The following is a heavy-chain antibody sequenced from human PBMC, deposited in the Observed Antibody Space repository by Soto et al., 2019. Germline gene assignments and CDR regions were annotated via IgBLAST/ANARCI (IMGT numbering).Heavy chain of an antibody. J-gene: IGHJ4*02. Sequence: SETLSLSCTVSGGSISSHYCSWIRQPPGKGLEYIGYIFYTGNTNYNPSLKSRVTMSVDTSKNQISLNLNSVTAADTAVYYCARSGHTFGGVVWGQGILVTVSS. D-gene: IGHD3-16*01. CDR3: ARSGHTFGGVV. CDR2: IFYTGNT. V-gene: IGHV4-59*11. CDR1: GGSISSHY.